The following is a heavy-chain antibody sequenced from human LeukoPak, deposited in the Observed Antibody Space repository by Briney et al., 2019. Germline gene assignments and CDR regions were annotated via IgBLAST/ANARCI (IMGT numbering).Heavy chain of an antibody. V-gene: IGHV3-30*18. CDR2: ISNDGRTK. CDR3: AKRDY. J-gene: IGHJ4*02. Sequence: GGSLRLSCAASGFTFSTYGMHWVRQAPGKGLEWVAVISNDGRTKYYADSVKGRFTIPRDNSKNTLYLQMNSLRAEGTAVYYCAKRDYWGQGTPVTVSS. CDR1: GFTFSTYG.